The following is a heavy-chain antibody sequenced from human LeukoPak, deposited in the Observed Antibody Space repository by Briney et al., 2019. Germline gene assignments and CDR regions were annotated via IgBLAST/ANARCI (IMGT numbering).Heavy chain of an antibody. CDR2: INHSGGT. Sequence: SETLSLTCAVYGGSFSGYYWSWIRQPPGKGLEWIGEINHSGGTNYNPSLKSRVTISVDTSKNQFSLKLSSVTAADTAVYYCARGGRSGWYDWFDPWGQGTLVTVSS. CDR3: ARGGRSGWYDWFDP. D-gene: IGHD6-19*01. V-gene: IGHV4-34*01. J-gene: IGHJ5*02. CDR1: GGSFSGYY.